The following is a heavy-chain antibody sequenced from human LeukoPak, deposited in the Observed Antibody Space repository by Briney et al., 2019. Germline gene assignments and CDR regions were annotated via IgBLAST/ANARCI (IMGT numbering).Heavy chain of an antibody. CDR1: GYSFTSYC. J-gene: IGHJ3*02. CDR2: IYPGDSDT. V-gene: IGHV5-51*01. D-gene: IGHD3-16*01. Sequence: GESLKISCKVSGYSFTSYCIGWVRQMPGKGLEWMGIIYPGDSDTRYSPSFQGQVTISADKSISTAYLQWSSLKASDTAMYYCARLSPRHLRLARDDAFDIWGQGTMVTVSS. CDR3: ARLSPRHLRLARDDAFDI.